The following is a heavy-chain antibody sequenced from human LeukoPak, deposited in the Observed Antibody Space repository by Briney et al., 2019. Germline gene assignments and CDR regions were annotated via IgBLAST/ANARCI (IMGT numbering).Heavy chain of an antibody. D-gene: IGHD2-2*01. CDR1: GFTFDDYA. CDR3: AKDRAYQLLFYFDY. V-gene: IGHV3-9*01. J-gene: IGHJ4*02. Sequence: GGSLRLSCAASGFTFDDYAMHWVRQAPGKGLEWVSGISWNSGSIGYADSVKGRFTISRDNAKNSLYLQMNSLRAEDTALYYCAKDRAYQLLFYFDYWGQGTLVTVSS. CDR2: ISWNSGSI.